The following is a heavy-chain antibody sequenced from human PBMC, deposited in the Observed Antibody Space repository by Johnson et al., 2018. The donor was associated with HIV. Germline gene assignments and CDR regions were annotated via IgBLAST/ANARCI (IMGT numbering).Heavy chain of an antibody. V-gene: IGHV3-23*04. Sequence: VQLVESGGNLIQPGGSLRLSCAASGFTFSSYAMSWVRQAPGKGLEWVSGISGSGGRRYYADSAKGRFTISRDNSENTLYLQMKSLRAEDTAVYYCAKNRHYYDSSGYSDAFDIWGQGTMVTVSS. D-gene: IGHD3-22*01. J-gene: IGHJ3*02. CDR2: ISGSGGRR. CDR1: GFTFSSYA. CDR3: AKNRHYYDSSGYSDAFDI.